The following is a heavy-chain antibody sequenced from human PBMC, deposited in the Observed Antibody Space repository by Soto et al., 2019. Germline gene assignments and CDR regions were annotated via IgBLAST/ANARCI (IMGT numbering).Heavy chain of an antibody. CDR3: AREAYYYDSSFPPDI. J-gene: IGHJ3*02. V-gene: IGHV3-30-3*01. Sequence: GGSLRLSCAASGFTFSSYAMHWVRQAPGKGLEWVAVISYDGSNKYYADSVKGRFTISRDNPKNTLYLQMNSMRAEDTAVYYCAREAYYYDSSFPPDIWGQGTMVTVSS. CDR2: ISYDGSNK. CDR1: GFTFSSYA. D-gene: IGHD3-22*01.